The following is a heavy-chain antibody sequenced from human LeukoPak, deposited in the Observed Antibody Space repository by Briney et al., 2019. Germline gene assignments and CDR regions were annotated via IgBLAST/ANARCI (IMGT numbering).Heavy chain of an antibody. D-gene: IGHD1-26*01. V-gene: IGHV3-23*01. CDR1: GFTVSSNY. Sequence: GGSLRLSCSASGFTVSSNYMSWVRQAPGKGLEWVSTISGSYVSTYYADSVKGRFTISRDNSKNTLYLQMNSLRAEDTAVYYCAKVPSPCVRALGGQGTLVTVSS. CDR3: AKVPSPCVRAL. J-gene: IGHJ4*02. CDR2: ISGSYVST.